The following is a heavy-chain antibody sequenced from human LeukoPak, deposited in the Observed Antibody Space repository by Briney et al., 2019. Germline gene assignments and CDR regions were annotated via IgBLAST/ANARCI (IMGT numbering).Heavy chain of an antibody. Sequence: PSETLSLTCTVSGGSINSYYWSWLRQPPGKGLEWIGYIYYSGSTNYNLSLKSRVTISVDTSKNQFSLKLSSVTAADTAVYYCARGITFGGVIGNFDYWGQGTLVTVSS. D-gene: IGHD3-16*02. J-gene: IGHJ4*02. CDR1: GGSINSYY. V-gene: IGHV4-59*01. CDR2: IYYSGST. CDR3: ARGITFGGVIGNFDY.